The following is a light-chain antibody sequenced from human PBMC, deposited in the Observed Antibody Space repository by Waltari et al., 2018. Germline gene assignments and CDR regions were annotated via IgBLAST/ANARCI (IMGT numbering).Light chain of an antibody. V-gene: IGLV2-14*01. J-gene: IGLJ3*02. CDR2: EVS. Sequence: QPALTQPASVSGSPGQAITMPCTGSSSDVGGYNHVAWYQQHPGKAPKLMIYEVSNRPSGVSNRFSGSKSGNTASLTISGLQAEDEADYYCGSYTSSTTQVFGGGTKLTVL. CDR3: GSYTSSTTQV. CDR1: SSDVGGYNH.